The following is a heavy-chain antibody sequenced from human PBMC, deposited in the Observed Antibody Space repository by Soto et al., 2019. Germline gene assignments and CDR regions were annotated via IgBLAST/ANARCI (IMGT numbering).Heavy chain of an antibody. D-gene: IGHD3-22*01. Sequence: ASVKVSCKASGYTFTSYAMHWVRQAPGQRLEWMGWVNAGKGNTKYSQKFQGRVTITRDTSASTAYMELSSLRSEDTAVYYCARGQWGNYYDSSGYYYYYGMDVWGQGTTVTVSS. CDR1: GYTFTSYA. J-gene: IGHJ6*02. CDR3: ARGQWGNYYDSSGYYYYYGMDV. V-gene: IGHV1-3*01. CDR2: VNAGKGNT.